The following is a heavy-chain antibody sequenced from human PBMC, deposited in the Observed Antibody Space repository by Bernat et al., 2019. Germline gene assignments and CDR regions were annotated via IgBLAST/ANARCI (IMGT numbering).Heavy chain of an antibody. CDR2: IKSKTDGGTT. D-gene: IGHD3-16*01. Sequence: EVQLVESGGGLVKPGGSLRLSCAASGFTFSNAWMSWVRQAPGKGLEWVGRIKSKTDGGTTDYAAPVKGRFTISRDDSKNTLYPQMNSLKTEDTAVYYCTTDHDQEVIDYWGQGTLVTVSS. V-gene: IGHV3-15*01. CDR1: GFTFSNAW. J-gene: IGHJ4*02. CDR3: TTDHDQEVIDY.